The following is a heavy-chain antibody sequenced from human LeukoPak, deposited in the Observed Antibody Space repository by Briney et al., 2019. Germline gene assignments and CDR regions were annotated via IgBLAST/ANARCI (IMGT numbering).Heavy chain of an antibody. CDR2: ISSSSSTI. Sequence: GGSLRLSCAASGFTFSSYSMDWVRQAPGKGLEWVSYISSSSSTIYYADSVKGRFTISRDNAKNSLYLQMNSLRAEDTAVYYCARDKDDAFDIWGQGTMVTVSS. CDR3: ARDKDDAFDI. J-gene: IGHJ3*02. CDR1: GFTFSSYS. V-gene: IGHV3-48*01.